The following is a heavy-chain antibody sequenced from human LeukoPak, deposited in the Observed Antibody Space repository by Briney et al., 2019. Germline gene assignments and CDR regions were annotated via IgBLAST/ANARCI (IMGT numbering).Heavy chain of an antibody. J-gene: IGHJ4*02. CDR3: ARTFNCGGDCYPIDY. D-gene: IGHD2-21*02. Sequence: PGGSLRLSCAASGFTFSSYSMNWVRQAPGKGLEWVSSISSSSSYIYYADSVKGRFTISRDNAKNSLYLQMNSLRAEDTAVYYCARTFNCGGDCYPIDYWGQGTLVTVSS. CDR2: ISSSSSYI. CDR1: GFTFSSYS. V-gene: IGHV3-21*01.